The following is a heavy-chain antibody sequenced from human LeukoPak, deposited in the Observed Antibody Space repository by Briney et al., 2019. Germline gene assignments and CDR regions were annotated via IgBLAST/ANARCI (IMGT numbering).Heavy chain of an antibody. CDR1: GGSVSSGSYY. CDR2: IYYSGST. Sequence: SETLSLTCTVSGGSVSSGSYYWSWIRQPPGKGLEGIGYIYYSGSTNYNPSLKSRVTISLNTSKNQFSLKLRSVTAADTAVYYCARGFDSKSSYFDYWGQGTLVTVSS. V-gene: IGHV4-61*01. J-gene: IGHJ4*02. CDR3: ARGFDSKSSYFDY. D-gene: IGHD5-12*01.